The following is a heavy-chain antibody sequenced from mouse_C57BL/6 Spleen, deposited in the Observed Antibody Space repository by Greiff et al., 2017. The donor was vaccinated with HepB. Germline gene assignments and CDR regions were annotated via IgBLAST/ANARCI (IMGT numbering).Heavy chain of an antibody. CDR3: ARGRNGYYPDY. CDR2: ISYDGSN. J-gene: IGHJ2*01. Sequence: ESGPGLVKPSQSLSLTCSVTGYSITSGYYWNWIRQFPGNKLEWMGYISYDGSNNYNPSLKNRISITRDTSKNQFFLKLNSVTTEDTATYYCARGRNGYYPDYWGQGTTLTVSS. D-gene: IGHD2-3*01. V-gene: IGHV3-6*01. CDR1: GYSITSGYY.